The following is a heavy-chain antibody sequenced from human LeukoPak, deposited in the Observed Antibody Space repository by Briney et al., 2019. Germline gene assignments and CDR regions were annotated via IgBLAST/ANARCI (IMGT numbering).Heavy chain of an antibody. CDR3: AKGYCSTSRCYLNPFDY. CDR2: ISGSGGST. Sequence: PGGSLRLSCAASGFTFSSYAMSWVRQAPGKGLEWVSVISGSGGSTYYADSVKGRFTISRDNSKNTLHLQMNSLRAEDTAVFYCAKGYCSTSRCYLNPFDYWGQGTLVAVSS. D-gene: IGHD2-2*01. J-gene: IGHJ4*02. V-gene: IGHV3-23*01. CDR1: GFTFSSYA.